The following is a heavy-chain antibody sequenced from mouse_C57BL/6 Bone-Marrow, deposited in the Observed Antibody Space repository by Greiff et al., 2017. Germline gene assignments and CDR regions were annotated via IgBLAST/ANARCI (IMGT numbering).Heavy chain of an antibody. Sequence: VQLQQSGPVLVKPGASVKMSCKASGYTFTDYYMNWVKQSHGKSLEWIGVINPYNGGTSYNQKFKGKATLTVYKSSSTAYMELNSLTSEDSAVYYCARGAQAISWFAYWGQGTLVTVSA. V-gene: IGHV1-19*01. D-gene: IGHD3-2*02. CDR1: GYTFTDYY. CDR2: INPYNGGT. CDR3: ARGAQAISWFAY. J-gene: IGHJ3*01.